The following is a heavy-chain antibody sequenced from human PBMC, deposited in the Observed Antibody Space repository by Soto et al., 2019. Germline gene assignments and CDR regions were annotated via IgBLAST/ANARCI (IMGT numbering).Heavy chain of an antibody. J-gene: IGHJ4*02. CDR1: GFTVSSFG. CDR2: LSSNGIGT. V-gene: IGHV3-64D*06. CDR3: ARDLRRYSSSWSKAYDFDY. D-gene: IGHD6-13*01. Sequence: GGSLRLSCSGSGFTVSSFGMHWVRQAPGKGLEHVSTLSSNGIGTYYADSVKGRFTFSRDTSKNTLYLQMSSLRSDDTAVYYCARDLRRYSSSWSKAYDFDYWGQGTLVTVSS.